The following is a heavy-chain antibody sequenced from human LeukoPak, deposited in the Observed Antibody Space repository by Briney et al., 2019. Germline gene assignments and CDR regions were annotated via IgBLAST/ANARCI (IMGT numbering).Heavy chain of an antibody. CDR2: INHSGST. V-gene: IGHV4-34*01. CDR1: GGSFSGYY. Sequence: SETLSLTCAVYGGSFSGYYWSWIRQHPGKGLEWIGEINHSGSTNYNPSLKSRVTISVDTSKNQFSLKLSSVTAADTAVYYCARLSSDYGDYFDYWGQGTLVTVSS. D-gene: IGHD4-17*01. CDR3: ARLSSDYGDYFDY. J-gene: IGHJ4*02.